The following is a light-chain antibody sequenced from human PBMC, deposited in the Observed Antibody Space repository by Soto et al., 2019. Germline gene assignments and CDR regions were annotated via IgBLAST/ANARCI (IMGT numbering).Light chain of an antibody. Sequence: EIVLTQSPATLSLSPGERATLSCRASQSVSSYLAWYQQKPGQAPRLLIYDASNRATGIPARFSGSGSGTDFTLTISRLEPEDFAVYYCQQYDKWPLTFGGGTKVDIK. V-gene: IGKV3-11*01. J-gene: IGKJ4*01. CDR2: DAS. CDR1: QSVSSY. CDR3: QQYDKWPLT.